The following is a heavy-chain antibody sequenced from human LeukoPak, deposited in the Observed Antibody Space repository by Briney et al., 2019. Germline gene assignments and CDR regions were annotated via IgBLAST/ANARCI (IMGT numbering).Heavy chain of an antibody. CDR1: GFTFSSYA. D-gene: IGHD3-16*01. CDR2: INHNGNVN. Sequence: GRSLRLSCAASGFTFSSYAMHWVRQAPGKGLEWVASINHNGNVNYYVDSVKGRFTISRDNAKNSLYLQMSNLRAEDTAVYFCARGGGLDVWGQGATVTVSS. CDR3: ARGGGLDV. V-gene: IGHV3-7*03. J-gene: IGHJ6*02.